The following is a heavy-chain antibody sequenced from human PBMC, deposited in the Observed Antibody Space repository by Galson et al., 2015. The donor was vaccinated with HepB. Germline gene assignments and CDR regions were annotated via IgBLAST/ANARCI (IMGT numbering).Heavy chain of an antibody. V-gene: IGHV1-18*01. CDR3: ARGALVLGVGGTQNTWFDP. CDR2: INGYNHKT. J-gene: IGHJ5*02. Sequence: SVKVSCKASGYTFSTYSITWVRQAPGQGLEWMGWINGYNHKTNYAQKLQGRVTMTTDTSTSTASMELRSLRSDDTAVYYCARGALVLGVGGTQNTWFDPWGPGTLVTVSS. D-gene: IGHD2-15*01. CDR1: GYTFSTYS.